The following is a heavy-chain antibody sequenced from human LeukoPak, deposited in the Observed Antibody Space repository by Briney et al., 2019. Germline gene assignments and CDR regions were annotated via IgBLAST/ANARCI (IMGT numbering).Heavy chain of an antibody. Sequence: GGSLRLSCAASGFTFSSYAMSWDRQAPGKGLEWVSAISGSGGSTYYADSVKGRFTISRDNSKNTLYLQMNSLRAEDTAVYYCATVPATLFNPSYYFDYWGQGTLVTVSS. J-gene: IGHJ4*02. CDR2: ISGSGGST. V-gene: IGHV3-23*01. CDR1: GFTFSSYA. D-gene: IGHD2-2*01. CDR3: ATVPATLFNPSYYFDY.